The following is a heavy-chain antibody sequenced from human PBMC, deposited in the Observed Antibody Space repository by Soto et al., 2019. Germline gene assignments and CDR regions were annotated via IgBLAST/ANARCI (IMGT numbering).Heavy chain of an antibody. V-gene: IGHV3-9*01. CDR1: GFTFDDYA. CDR3: AKARRGYYYGSESYWRDAFDI. D-gene: IGHD3-10*01. J-gene: IGHJ3*02. CDR2: ISWNGGSI. Sequence: EVQLVESGGGLVQPGRSLRLSCAASGFTFDDYAMHWVRQAPGKGLEWVSGISWNGGSIDYADYVNGRFTISRDNAKNSLYLQMNSLRADDTALYYCAKARRGYYYGSESYWRDAFDIWGQGTMVTVSS.